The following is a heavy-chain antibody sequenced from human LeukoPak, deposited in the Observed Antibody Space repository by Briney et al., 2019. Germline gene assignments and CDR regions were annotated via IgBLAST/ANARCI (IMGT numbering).Heavy chain of an antibody. V-gene: IGHV5-51*01. CDR3: ARPQYGACDY. CDR1: GYSFSRYW. D-gene: IGHD4-17*01. J-gene: IGHJ4*02. CDR2: IYPGDSKT. Sequence: GESLKISCKASGYSFSRYWIGWVRQMPGKGLEWVGIIYPGDSKTRYSPSFQGQVTISVDKSISTAYLQCSSLKASDTAMYYCARPQYGACDYWGQGTLVTVSS.